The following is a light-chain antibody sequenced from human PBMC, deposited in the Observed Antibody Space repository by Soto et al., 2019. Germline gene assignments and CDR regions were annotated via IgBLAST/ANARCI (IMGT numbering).Light chain of an antibody. Sequence: DIQMTQSPSSLSASVGDRVTITCRASQSINSYLNWYQQKPGKAPKLLIYAASSLQRGVPSRFIGSGSGTDFTLTINSLQPEDFATYYCQQSYGTPYTFGQGTKLEIK. J-gene: IGKJ2*01. CDR1: QSINSY. CDR3: QQSYGTPYT. V-gene: IGKV1-39*01. CDR2: AAS.